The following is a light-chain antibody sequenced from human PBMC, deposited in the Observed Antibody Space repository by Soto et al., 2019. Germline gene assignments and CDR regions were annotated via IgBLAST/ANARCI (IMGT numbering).Light chain of an antibody. Sequence: DIQMTQSPSSLSASVGDRVTITCRASRYIDTYLSCYQHKPGKVPNLLISDASSLQSGVPSRFSGSGSGTDFTLTITSLQSEDFATYYCHQTFTPPLTFGGGTKVEI. CDR3: HQTFTPPLT. CDR2: DAS. V-gene: IGKV1-39*01. J-gene: IGKJ4*01. CDR1: RYIDTY.